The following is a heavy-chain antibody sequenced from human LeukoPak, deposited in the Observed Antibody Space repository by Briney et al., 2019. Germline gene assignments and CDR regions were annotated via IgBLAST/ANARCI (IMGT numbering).Heavy chain of an antibody. V-gene: IGHV3-48*03. Sequence: GGSLRLSCAASGFTFSSYEMNWVRQAPGKGLEWVSYISSSGSTIYYADSVKGRFTISRNNAKNSLYLQMNSLRAEDTAVYYCARDDPGIAVAGIDYWGQGTLVTVSS. CDR1: GFTFSSYE. D-gene: IGHD6-19*01. CDR2: ISSSGSTI. CDR3: ARDDPGIAVAGIDY. J-gene: IGHJ4*02.